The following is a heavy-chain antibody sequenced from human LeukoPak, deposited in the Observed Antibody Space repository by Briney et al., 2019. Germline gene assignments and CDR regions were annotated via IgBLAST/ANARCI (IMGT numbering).Heavy chain of an antibody. V-gene: IGHV3-53*01. CDR2: IYSGGST. J-gene: IGHJ4*02. Sequence: GGSLRLSCAASGFTVSSNYMSWVRQAPGKGLEWVSVIYSGGSTYYADSVKGRFTISRDNSKNTLYLQMNSLRAEDTAVYYCARGGGLYDFWSGYYIDYWGQGTLVTVSS. D-gene: IGHD3-3*01. CDR1: GFTVSSNY. CDR3: ARGGGLYDFWSGYYIDY.